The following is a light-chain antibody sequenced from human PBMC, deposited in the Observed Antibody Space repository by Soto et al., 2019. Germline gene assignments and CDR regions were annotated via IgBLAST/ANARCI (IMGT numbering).Light chain of an antibody. V-gene: IGLV2-14*01. CDR3: SSYTSSSTLESV. CDR1: SSDVGGYNY. J-gene: IGLJ1*01. Sequence: QSALTQPASVSGSPGQSITISCTGTSSDVGGYNYVSWYQQHPGKAPKLMIYAVDNRPSGVSDRFSGSKSGNTASLTISGLQAEDEADYYCSSYTSSSTLESVFGTGTKVTVL. CDR2: AVD.